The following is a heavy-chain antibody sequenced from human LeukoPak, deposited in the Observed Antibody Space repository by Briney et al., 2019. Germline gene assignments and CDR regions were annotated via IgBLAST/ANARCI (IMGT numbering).Heavy chain of an antibody. Sequence: GGSLRLSCAASGFTFSSYGMHWVRRAPGKGLEWVAVISYDGSNKYYADSVKGRFTISRDNSKNTLYLQMNSLRAEDTAVCYCAKDLSYSSLNWFDPWGQGTLVTVSS. CDR1: GFTFSSYG. V-gene: IGHV3-30*18. J-gene: IGHJ5*02. D-gene: IGHD6-13*01. CDR3: AKDLSYSSLNWFDP. CDR2: ISYDGSNK.